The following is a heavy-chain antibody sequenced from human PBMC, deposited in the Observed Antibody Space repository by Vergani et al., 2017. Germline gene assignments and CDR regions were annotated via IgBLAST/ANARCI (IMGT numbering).Heavy chain of an antibody. J-gene: IGHJ5*02. D-gene: IGHD6-6*01. CDR2: IKQDGSEK. V-gene: IGHV3-7*03. CDR3: AREWEVAAHNWFDP. Sequence: VQLVESGGGVVQPGRSLRLSCAASGFTFSSYWMSWVRQAPGKGLEWVANIKQDGSEKYYVDSVKGRFTISRDNAKNSLYLQMNSLRAEDTAVYYCAREWEVAAHNWFDPWGQGTLVTVSS. CDR1: GFTFSSYW.